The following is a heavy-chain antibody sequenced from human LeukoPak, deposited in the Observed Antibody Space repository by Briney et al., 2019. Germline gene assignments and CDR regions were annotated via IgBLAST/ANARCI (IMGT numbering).Heavy chain of an antibody. CDR2: ISGSGGSK. CDR1: GFTFTSYA. CDR3: AKDGSGEGQFDY. J-gene: IGHJ4*02. V-gene: IGHV3-23*01. D-gene: IGHD2-15*01. Sequence: PGGSLRLSCAASGFTFTSYAMSWVRQAPGKGLEWVSGISGSGGSKYYADSVKGRFTISRDTSKNTLYLQMNSLRAEDTAVYYCAKDGSGEGQFDYWGQGTLVTVSS.